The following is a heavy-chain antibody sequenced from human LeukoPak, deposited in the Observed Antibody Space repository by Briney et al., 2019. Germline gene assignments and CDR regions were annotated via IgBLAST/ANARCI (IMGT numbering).Heavy chain of an antibody. CDR3: AREGWVYGDHGDGAFDI. D-gene: IGHD4-17*01. Sequence: SETLSLTCTVSGGSISSGGYYWSWIRQPAGKGLEWIGRIYTSGSTNYNPSLKSRVTMSVDTSKNQFSLKLSSVTAADTAVYYCAREGWVYGDHGDGAFDIWGQGTMVTVSS. V-gene: IGHV4-61*02. J-gene: IGHJ3*02. CDR1: GGSISSGGYY. CDR2: IYTSGST.